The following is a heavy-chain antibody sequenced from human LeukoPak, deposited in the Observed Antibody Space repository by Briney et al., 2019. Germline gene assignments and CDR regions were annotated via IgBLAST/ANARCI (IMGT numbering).Heavy chain of an antibody. CDR2: IFSSGST. Sequence: PSQTLSLTCSVSGDSVTGGLYYWSWIRQPAGKGLEWIGHIFSSGSTTYNPSLMSRVTISVDTSNNQFSLKLTSVTAADTAVYYCARHDFPGYSSGWPKTPTHAFDIWGQGTMVTVSS. CDR1: GDSVTGGLYY. CDR3: ARHDFPGYSSGWPKTPTHAFDI. J-gene: IGHJ3*02. V-gene: IGHV4-61*09. D-gene: IGHD6-19*01.